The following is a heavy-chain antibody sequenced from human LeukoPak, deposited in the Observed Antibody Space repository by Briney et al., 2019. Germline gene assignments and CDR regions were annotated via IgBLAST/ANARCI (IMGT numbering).Heavy chain of an antibody. CDR3: ATLGIVGATFYSGMDV. D-gene: IGHD1-26*01. CDR1: GYTLTELS. V-gene: IGHV1-24*01. CDR2: FDPEDGET. J-gene: IGHJ6*02. Sequence: ASVKVSCKVSGYTLTELSMHWVRQAPGKGLEWMGGFDPEDGETIYAQKFQGRVTMTEDTSTDTAYMELSSLRSEDTAVYYCATLGIVGATFYSGMDVWGQGTTVTVSS.